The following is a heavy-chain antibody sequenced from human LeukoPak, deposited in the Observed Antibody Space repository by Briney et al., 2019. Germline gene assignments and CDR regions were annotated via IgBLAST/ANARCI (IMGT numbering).Heavy chain of an antibody. D-gene: IGHD6-13*01. J-gene: IGHJ5*02. CDR1: GYTFTSYY. V-gene: IGHV1-46*01. CDR3: ARGPSKTGYSSSWWGRKNWFDP. CDR2: INPSGGST. Sequence: ASVKVSCKASGYTFTSYYMHWVRQAPGQGLEWMGIINPSGGSTSYAQKFQGRVTMTRDTSTSTVYMELSSLRSEDTAVYYCARGPSKTGYSSSWWGRKNWFDPWGQGTLVTVSS.